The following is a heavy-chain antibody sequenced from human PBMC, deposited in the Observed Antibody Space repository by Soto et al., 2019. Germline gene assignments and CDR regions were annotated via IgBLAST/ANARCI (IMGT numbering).Heavy chain of an antibody. CDR3: AKDHDFWSGYYCSFDY. CDR2: IDTSGGTT. Sequence: EVPLLESGGGLVQPGGSLRLSCAASGFTFSNYAMIWVRQAPGRGLEWVSGIDTSGGTTYYAASVKGRFAVSRDNSRNRLYLQMNSLRAEDTAVYYCAKDHDFWSGYYCSFDYWGQGTLVTVSS. CDR1: GFTFSNYA. D-gene: IGHD3-3*01. V-gene: IGHV3-23*01. J-gene: IGHJ4*02.